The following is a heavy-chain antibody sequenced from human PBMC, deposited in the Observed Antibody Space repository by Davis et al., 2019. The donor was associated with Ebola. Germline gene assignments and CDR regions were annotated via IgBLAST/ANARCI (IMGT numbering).Heavy chain of an antibody. CDR2: IYHSGST. CDR1: GGSISSSNW. CDR3: GGGILWIS. V-gene: IGHV4-4*02. D-gene: IGHD2-21*01. J-gene: IGHJ4*02. Sequence: MPSETLSLTCAVSGGSISSSNWWSWVRQPPGKGLEWFGEIYHSGSTNYNPSLKSRVTISVDTSKNQFSLKLSSVTAADTAVYYCGGGILWISWGQGTLVTVSS.